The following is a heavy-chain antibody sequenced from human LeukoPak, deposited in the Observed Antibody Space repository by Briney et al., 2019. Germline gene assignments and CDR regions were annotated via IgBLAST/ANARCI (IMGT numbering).Heavy chain of an antibody. CDR2: LYSGGST. CDR1: GFTVSRNY. J-gene: IGHJ3*02. V-gene: IGHV3-66*02. CDR3: ASPLIVVSAFDI. Sequence: GGSLRLSCAASGFTVSRNYMSWVRQAPGKGLEWVSVLYSGGSTYYTDSVKGRFTISRDNSKNTLFLQMNSLRVEDTAVYYCASPLIVVSAFDIWGQGTMVTVSS. D-gene: IGHD2-15*01.